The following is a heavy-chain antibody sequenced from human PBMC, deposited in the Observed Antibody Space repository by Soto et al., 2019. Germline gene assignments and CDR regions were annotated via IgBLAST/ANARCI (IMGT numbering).Heavy chain of an antibody. Sequence: QVQLVQSGAEVKKPGSSVKVSCKASGGTFSSYAISWVRQAPGQGLEWMGGIIPIFGTANYAQKFQGRVTITADESTSTAYMELSSLRSEDTAVYYCATPAKAGAGGYYYYGMDVWGQGTTVTVSS. J-gene: IGHJ6*02. CDR2: IIPIFGTA. CDR1: GGTFSSYA. V-gene: IGHV1-69*12. CDR3: ATPAKAGAGGYYYYGMDV. D-gene: IGHD6-19*01.